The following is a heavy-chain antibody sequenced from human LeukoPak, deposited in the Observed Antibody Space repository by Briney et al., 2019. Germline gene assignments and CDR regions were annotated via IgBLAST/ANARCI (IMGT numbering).Heavy chain of an antibody. Sequence: GGSLRLSCAASGFTFSNAWMNWVRQAPGKGLEWVSAVSGNGGDTYYADSVKGRFTISRDNSKNTLYLQMHTLRAEDTAVYYCAKRRYYDSSGYDFDYWGQGTLVTVSS. CDR2: VSGNGGDT. J-gene: IGHJ4*02. CDR1: GFTFSNAW. D-gene: IGHD3-22*01. CDR3: AKRRYYDSSGYDFDY. V-gene: IGHV3-23*01.